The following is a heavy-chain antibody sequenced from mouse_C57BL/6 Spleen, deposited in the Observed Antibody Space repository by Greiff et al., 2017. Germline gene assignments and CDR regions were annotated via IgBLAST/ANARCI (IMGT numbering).Heavy chain of an antibody. D-gene: IGHD2-3*01. V-gene: IGHV5-17*01. CDR3: ATSDGYYVTY. CDR1: GFTFSDYG. CDR2: ISSGSSTI. J-gene: IGHJ3*01. Sequence: EVQVVESGGGLVKPGGSLKLSCAASGFTFSDYGMHWVRQAPEKGLEWVAYISSGSSTIYYADTVKGRFTIPRDNAKNTLFLQMTSLRSEDTAMYYCATSDGYYVTYWGQGTLVTVSA.